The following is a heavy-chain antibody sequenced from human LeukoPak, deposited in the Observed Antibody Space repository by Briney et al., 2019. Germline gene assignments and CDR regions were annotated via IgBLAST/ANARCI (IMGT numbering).Heavy chain of an antibody. CDR1: GASVSSYY. Sequence: SGTLSLTCTVSGASVSSYYWSWIRKPPGKGLKWIGFSAHTGSSSYNPSLKSRVSISVDKSMNHFSRRLTSVTTADTAVYYCARYYADVNGYYYYYDYWGQGTLVTVSS. CDR2: SAHTGSS. CDR3: ARYYADVNGYYYYYDY. V-gene: IGHV4-59*02. D-gene: IGHD3-22*01. J-gene: IGHJ4*02.